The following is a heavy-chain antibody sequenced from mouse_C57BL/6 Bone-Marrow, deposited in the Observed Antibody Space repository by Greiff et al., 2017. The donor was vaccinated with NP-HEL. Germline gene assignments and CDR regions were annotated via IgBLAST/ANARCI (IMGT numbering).Heavy chain of an antibody. J-gene: IGHJ3*01. CDR2: ISSGSSTI. V-gene: IGHV5-17*01. CDR3: ARGDPWFAY. Sequence: EVKLVESGGGLVKPGGSLKLSCAASGFTFSDYGMHWVRQAPEKGLEWVAYISSGSSTIYYADTVTGRFTISRDNAKNTLFLQMTSLRSEDTAMYYCARGDPWFAYWGQGTLVTVSA. CDR1: GFTFSDYG.